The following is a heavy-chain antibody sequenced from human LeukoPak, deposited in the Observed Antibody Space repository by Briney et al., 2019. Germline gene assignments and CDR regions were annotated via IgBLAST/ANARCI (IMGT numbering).Heavy chain of an antibody. CDR3: AKESLYDDLDY. D-gene: IGHD3-16*01. Sequence: PGGSLRLSCSASGFSFSSYPMHWVRQAPGKGLEYVSAISDNGGHTYYADSVKGRFTISRDNSKNTLYLQMNSLRAEDTAFYYCAKESLYDDLDYWGQGTLVTVSS. J-gene: IGHJ4*02. CDR2: ISDNGGHT. V-gene: IGHV3-64D*06. CDR1: GFSFSSYP.